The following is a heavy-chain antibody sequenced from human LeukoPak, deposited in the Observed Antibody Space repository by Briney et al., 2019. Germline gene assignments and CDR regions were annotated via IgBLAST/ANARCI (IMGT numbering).Heavy chain of an antibody. V-gene: IGHV3-7*01. CDR1: GFTLTSYW. CDR2: IKFDGGDI. J-gene: IGHJ4*02. Sequence: PGGSLRLSCAASGFTLTSYWMRWVRQAPGQGLERMANIKFDGGDIYYLDSVRGRFTMSRDTAKSSVFMKMSRLRAEDTAVYFCAREATVLPYCFDYWGQGTLVTVSS. D-gene: IGHD3-10*02. CDR3: AREATVLPYCFDY.